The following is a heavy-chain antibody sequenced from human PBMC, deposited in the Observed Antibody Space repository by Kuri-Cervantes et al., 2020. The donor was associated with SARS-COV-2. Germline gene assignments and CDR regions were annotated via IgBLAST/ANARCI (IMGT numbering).Heavy chain of an antibody. CDR3: VRTEGVVDNYYFDY. J-gene: IGHJ4*02. D-gene: IGHD3-16*02. CDR2: ISDSGST. V-gene: IGHV4-59*01. CDR1: ISNFY. Sequence: SETLSLTCSVFISNFYWSWIRQPPGKGPEWIGFISDSGSTTYNPSHRSRDAISVDTSKNQLSQNVSSMTAADTAVYYCVRTEGVVDNYYFDYWGQGTLVTVSS.